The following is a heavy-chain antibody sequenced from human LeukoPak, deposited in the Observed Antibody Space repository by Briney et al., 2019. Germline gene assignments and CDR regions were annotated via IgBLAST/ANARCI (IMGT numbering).Heavy chain of an antibody. J-gene: IGHJ4*02. CDR2: LGTAGDT. Sequence: PGGSLRLSCAAFGFTLTNYAMHWVRQPAGEGLEWVSALGTAGDTFYPGSVKGRFSISRDNAKKSLFLQMNSLRVEDTAIYYCARQSTPHGNFDYWGQGTLVTVSS. CDR1: GFTLTNYA. D-gene: IGHD5-24*01. V-gene: IGHV3-13*01. CDR3: ARQSTPHGNFDY.